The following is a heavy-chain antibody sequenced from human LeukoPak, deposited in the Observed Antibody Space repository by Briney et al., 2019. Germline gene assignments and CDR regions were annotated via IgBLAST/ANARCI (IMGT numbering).Heavy chain of an antibody. CDR1: GGSISSSSYY. J-gene: IGHJ5*02. CDR2: IYTSGST. V-gene: IGHV4-61*02. Sequence: PSETLSLTCTVSGGSISSSSYYWSWIRQPAGKGLEWIGRIYTSGSTNYNPSLKSRVTMSVDTSKNQFSLKLSSVTAADTAVYYCAREVSEQPRPGIGGSPSSNWFDPWGQGTLVTVSS. CDR3: AREVSEQPRPGIGGSPSSNWFDP. D-gene: IGHD2-15*01.